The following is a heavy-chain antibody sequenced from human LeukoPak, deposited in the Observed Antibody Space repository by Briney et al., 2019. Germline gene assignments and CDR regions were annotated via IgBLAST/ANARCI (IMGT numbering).Heavy chain of an antibody. Sequence: GGSLRLTCAASGFTFSSNAMTWVRQAPGKGLEWVSSISGRGGSTYYADSVKGRFTISRDNAKNTLYVQMNSLRDEDTAVYYCARGYYGMDVWGQGTTVTVSS. CDR2: ISGRGGST. CDR1: GFTFSSNA. CDR3: ARGYYGMDV. J-gene: IGHJ6*02. V-gene: IGHV3-23*01.